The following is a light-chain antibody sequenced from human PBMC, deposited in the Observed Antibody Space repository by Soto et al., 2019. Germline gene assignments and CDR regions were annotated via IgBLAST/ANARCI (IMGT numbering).Light chain of an antibody. J-gene: IGKJ1*01. Sequence: EIVLTQSPATLSLSPGERATLSCRASQSVSSYLAWYQQKPGQAPRLLIYDASNRATGIPARFSGSGSGTDFTLTISSLEPEDFAVYYCQQRRNWPRTFGQGTTGEIK. V-gene: IGKV3-11*01. CDR2: DAS. CDR1: QSVSSY. CDR3: QQRRNWPRT.